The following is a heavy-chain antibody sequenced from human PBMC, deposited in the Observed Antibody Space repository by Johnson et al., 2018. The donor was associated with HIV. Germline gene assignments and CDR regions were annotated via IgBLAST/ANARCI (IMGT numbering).Heavy chain of an antibody. CDR3: ARDGESQQLPLGDAFDF. Sequence: VQLVESGGGVVRPGGSLRLSCAASGFTFDDYGMSWVRQAPGKGLEWVSGINWNGGSTGYADSVKCRFTISSDNAKNSLYLPMNSLRAEDTAVYYCARDGESQQLPLGDAFDFWGQGTMVTVSS. D-gene: IGHD6-13*01. CDR2: INWNGGST. V-gene: IGHV3-20*04. J-gene: IGHJ3*01. CDR1: GFTFDDYG.